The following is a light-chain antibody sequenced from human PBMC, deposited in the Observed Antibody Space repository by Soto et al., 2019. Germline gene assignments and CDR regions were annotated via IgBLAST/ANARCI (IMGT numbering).Light chain of an antibody. V-gene: IGKV1-39*01. CDR3: HQRYSTPHFT. Sequence: DIQMTQSPASLSASVGDSVTITCRTSQSISIYLNWYQKKLGRAPQLLIYSASNLQGWGPSRFSGGGSATAFALTISSLQPEDFGTYYYHQRYSTPHFTFGPGTKVEIK. J-gene: IGKJ3*01. CDR2: SAS. CDR1: QSISIY.